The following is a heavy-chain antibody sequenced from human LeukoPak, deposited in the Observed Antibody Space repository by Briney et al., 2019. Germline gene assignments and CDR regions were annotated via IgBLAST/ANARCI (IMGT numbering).Heavy chain of an antibody. D-gene: IGHD3-10*01. CDR2: IQQDGSEK. V-gene: IGHV3-7*02. J-gene: IGHJ4*02. CDR1: GFTFSSHW. Sequence: PGGSLRLSCAASGFTFSSHWMNWVRQAPGKGLEWVANIQQDGSEKYYVDSVKGRFTISRDNARNSLYLQMNSLRAEDTAVYYCASGITMVRGPTHFDYWGQGTLVTVSS. CDR3: ASGITMVRGPTHFDY.